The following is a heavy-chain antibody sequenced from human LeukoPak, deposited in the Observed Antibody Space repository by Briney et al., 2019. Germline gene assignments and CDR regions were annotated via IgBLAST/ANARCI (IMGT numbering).Heavy chain of an antibody. CDR3: AKGSYYYDSADYFDY. Sequence: GGSLRLSCAASGFTVSSNYMSWVRQAPGKGLEWVSTLSGSGGNTYYADSVKGRVTISRDNSKNTLYLQMNSLRAEDTAVYHCAKGSYYYDSADYFDYWGQGTLVTVSS. J-gene: IGHJ4*02. CDR2: LSGSGGNT. V-gene: IGHV3-23*01. D-gene: IGHD3-22*01. CDR1: GFTVSSNY.